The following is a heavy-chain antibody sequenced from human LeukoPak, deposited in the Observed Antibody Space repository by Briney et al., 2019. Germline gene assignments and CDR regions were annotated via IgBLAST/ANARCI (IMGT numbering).Heavy chain of an antibody. CDR3: AKDQDWPTAMITN. D-gene: IGHD5-18*01. J-gene: IGHJ4*02. V-gene: IGHV3-48*01. CDR2: ISSGSSTI. Sequence: GGSLRLSCAASGFTFSSFSMNWVRQAPGKGLEWVSYISSGSSTIYYADSVKGRFTISRDNSKNMLYLQMNSLRAEDTAVYYCAKDQDWPTAMITNWGQGTLVTVFS. CDR1: GFTFSSFS.